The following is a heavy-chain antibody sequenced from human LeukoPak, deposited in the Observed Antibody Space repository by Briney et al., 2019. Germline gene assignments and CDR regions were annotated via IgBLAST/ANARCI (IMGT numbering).Heavy chain of an antibody. Sequence: SETLSLTCAVYGGSSSGYYWSWIRQPPGKGLEWIGEINHSGSTNYNPSLKSRVTISVDTSKNQFSLKLSSVTAADTAVYYCARGSGSYWGDYFDYWGQGTLVTVSS. D-gene: IGHD1-26*01. CDR1: GGSSSGYY. CDR3: ARGSGSYWGDYFDY. J-gene: IGHJ4*02. V-gene: IGHV4-34*01. CDR2: INHSGST.